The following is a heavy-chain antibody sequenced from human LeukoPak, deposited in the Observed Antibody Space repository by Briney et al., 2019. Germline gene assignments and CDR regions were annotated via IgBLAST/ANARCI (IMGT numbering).Heavy chain of an antibody. CDR1: GFTFSDYY. V-gene: IGHV3-11*01. D-gene: IGHD3-9*01. CDR3: ARDKTYYDILTGPIDY. J-gene: IGHJ4*02. Sequence: PGGSLRLSCAASGFTFSDYYMSWIRQAPGKGLEWVSYISSSGSTIYYADSVKGRFTICRDNAKNSLYLQMNSLRAEDTAVYYCARDKTYYDILTGPIDYWGQGTLVTVSS. CDR2: ISSSGSTI.